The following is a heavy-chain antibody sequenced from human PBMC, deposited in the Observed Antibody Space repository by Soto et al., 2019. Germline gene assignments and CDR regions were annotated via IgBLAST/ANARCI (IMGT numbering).Heavy chain of an antibody. CDR3: ARSIRGPRRYYGMDV. J-gene: IGHJ6*02. Sequence: VSGPTLVNPTQTLTLTCSFSGFSFTTTGMCVSWIRQPPGKALEWLALIEWNDDKYYSASLKTRLTVSKDTFENQVVLTMTNLDPVDTATYYCARSIRGPRRYYGMDVWGQGTTVTVSS. D-gene: IGHD3-10*01. V-gene: IGHV2-70*13. CDR1: GFSFTTTGMC. CDR2: IEWNDDK.